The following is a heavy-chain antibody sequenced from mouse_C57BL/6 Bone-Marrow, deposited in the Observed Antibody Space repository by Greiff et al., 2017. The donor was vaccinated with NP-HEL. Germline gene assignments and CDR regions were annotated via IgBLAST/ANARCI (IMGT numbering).Heavy chain of an antibody. CDR1: GFTFSDYY. CDR2: ISNGGGST. Sequence: DVQLVESGGGLVQPGGSLKLSCAASGFTFSDYYMYWVRQTPEKRLEWVAYISNGGGSTYYPDTVKGRFTISRDNAKNTLYLQMSRLKSEDTAMYYCARRNWAIYYAMDYWGQGTSVTVSS. V-gene: IGHV5-12*01. J-gene: IGHJ4*01. D-gene: IGHD4-1*01. CDR3: ARRNWAIYYAMDY.